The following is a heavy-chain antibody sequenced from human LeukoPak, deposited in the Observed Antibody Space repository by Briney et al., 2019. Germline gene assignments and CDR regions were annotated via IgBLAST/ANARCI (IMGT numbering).Heavy chain of an antibody. D-gene: IGHD3-10*01. Sequence: SETLSLTCTVSGGSISSSSYYWGWIRQPPGKGLEWIGSIYYSGSTHYNPSLKSRVTISVDTSKNQFSLKMSSVTAADTAVYYCARKARVVPTHPKAYYYGSGSYFPYFDYWGQGTLVTVSS. V-gene: IGHV4-39*07. CDR3: ARKARVVPTHPKAYYYGSGSYFPYFDY. CDR1: GGSISSSSYY. J-gene: IGHJ4*02. CDR2: IYYSGST.